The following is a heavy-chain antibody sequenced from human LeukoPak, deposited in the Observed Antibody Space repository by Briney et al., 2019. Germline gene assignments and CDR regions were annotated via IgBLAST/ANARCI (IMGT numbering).Heavy chain of an antibody. D-gene: IGHD2-21*01. CDR1: GFTFSDAW. CDR3: ARYYGDSGSQYYFDY. Sequence: GGSLRPSCAASGFTFSDAWMSWVRQAPGKGLEWVGRIKSKADGGTTDYAAPVKGRFTISRDDSENTLYLQMNSLKTEETAVYYCARYYGDSGSQYYFDYWGQGTLVTVSS. CDR2: IKSKADGGTT. J-gene: IGHJ4*02. V-gene: IGHV3-15*01.